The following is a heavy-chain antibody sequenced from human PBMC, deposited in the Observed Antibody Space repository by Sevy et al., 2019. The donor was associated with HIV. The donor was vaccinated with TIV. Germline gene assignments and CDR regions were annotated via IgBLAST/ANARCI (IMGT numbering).Heavy chain of an antibody. CDR3: ARDLRSVVVVIVDASDI. Sequence: GGSLRLSCAASGFTFSSYWMSWVRQAPGKGLESVANIKQDGSEKYYVDSVKGRFTISRDNAKNSLYLQMNSLRAEDTAVYYCARDLRSVVVVIVDASDIWGQGTMVTVSS. J-gene: IGHJ3*02. V-gene: IGHV3-7*01. CDR1: GFTFSSYW. D-gene: IGHD3-22*01. CDR2: IKQDGSEK.